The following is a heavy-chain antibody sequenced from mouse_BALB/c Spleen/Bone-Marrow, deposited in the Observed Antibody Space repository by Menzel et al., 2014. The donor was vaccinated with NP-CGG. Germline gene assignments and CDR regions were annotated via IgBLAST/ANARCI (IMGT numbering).Heavy chain of an antibody. CDR3: ARREYGNGGFAH. Sequence: VQLMESGAELARPGASVKLSCKASGYTFTDYYINWVKQRTGQGFEWIGEIYPGSGNTYYNEKFKGKATLTADKSSSTAYMQLSSLTSEASAVYFCARREYGNGGFAHWAQSTLFTVSA. V-gene: IGHV1-77*01. CDR1: GYTFTDYY. CDR2: IYPGSGNT. D-gene: IGHD2-10*02. J-gene: IGHJ3*01.